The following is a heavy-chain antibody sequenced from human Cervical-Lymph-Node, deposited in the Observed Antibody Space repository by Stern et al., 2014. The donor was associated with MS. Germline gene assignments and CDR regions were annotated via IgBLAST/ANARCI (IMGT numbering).Heavy chain of an antibody. V-gene: IGHV3-33*01. J-gene: IGHJ4*02. Sequence: VQLVESGGGVVQPGRSLRLSCTTSKFSFSDYGMHWVRQAPGKGLEWVAVIWYDGSDKYYADSVKGRFTISRDNSKSTLYLQMNSLTAEDTAVYYCARSNVYSNAWKANFDHWGQGTLVTVSS. CDR3: ARSNVYSNAWKANFDH. CDR1: KFSFSDYG. D-gene: IGHD6-19*01. CDR2: IWYDGSDK.